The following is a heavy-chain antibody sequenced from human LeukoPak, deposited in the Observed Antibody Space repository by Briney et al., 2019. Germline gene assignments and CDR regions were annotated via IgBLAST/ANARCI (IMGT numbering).Heavy chain of an antibody. CDR3: ARVQSRLSWFDP. Sequence: PSETLSLTCTVSGGSISSSSYYWGWIRQPPGKGLEWIGSISYSGSTYYNPSLKSRVTILIDTSKNQFSLKLRSVTAADTAVYYCARVQSRLSWFDPWGQGTLVTVSS. V-gene: IGHV4-39*07. CDR2: ISYSGST. J-gene: IGHJ5*02. CDR1: GGSISSSSYY.